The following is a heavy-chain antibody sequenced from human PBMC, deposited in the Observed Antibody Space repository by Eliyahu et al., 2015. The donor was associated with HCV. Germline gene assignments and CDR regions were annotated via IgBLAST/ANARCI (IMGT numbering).Heavy chain of an antibody. CDR1: GYTFTSYD. CDR2: MNTNSGNT. J-gene: IGHJ4*02. Sequence: QVQLVQSGAEVKKPGASVKVSCKASGYTFTSYDXNWVRQATGQGLEWMGWMNTNSGNTGYAQKFQGRVTMTRNTSISTAYMELSSLRSEDTAVYYCARPYGSGRKYYFDYWGQGTLVTVSS. CDR3: ARPYGSGRKYYFDY. V-gene: IGHV1-8*01. D-gene: IGHD3-10*01.